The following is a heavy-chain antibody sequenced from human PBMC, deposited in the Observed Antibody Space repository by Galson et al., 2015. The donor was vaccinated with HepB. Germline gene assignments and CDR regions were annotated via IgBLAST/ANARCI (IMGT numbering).Heavy chain of an antibody. CDR2: IIPIFGIA. J-gene: IGHJ6*02. V-gene: IGHV1-69*13. D-gene: IGHD4-23*01. Sequence: SVKVSCKASGGTLSSYAISWVRQAPGQGLEWMGGIIPIFGIANYAQKFQGRVTITADESTSTAYMELSSLRSEDTAVYYCAGYDYGGKSPRKGYYGMDVWGQGTTVTVSS. CDR1: GGTLSSYA. CDR3: AGYDYGGKSPRKGYYGMDV.